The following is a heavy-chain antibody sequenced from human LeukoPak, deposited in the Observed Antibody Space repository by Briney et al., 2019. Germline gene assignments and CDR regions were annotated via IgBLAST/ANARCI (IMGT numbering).Heavy chain of an antibody. J-gene: IGHJ4*02. CDR2: IYYSGST. D-gene: IGHD4-17*01. CDR3: ATAATVTTYYFDY. Sequence: SETLSLTCAVYGGSFSGYYWSWIRQPPGKGLEWIGYIYYSGSTNYNPSLKSRVTISVDTSKNQFSLKLSSVTAADTAFYYCATAATVTTYYFDYWGQGTLVTVSS. V-gene: IGHV4-59*01. CDR1: GGSFSGYY.